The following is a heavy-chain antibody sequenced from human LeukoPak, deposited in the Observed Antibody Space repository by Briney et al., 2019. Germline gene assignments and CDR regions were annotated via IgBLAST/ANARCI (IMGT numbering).Heavy chain of an antibody. Sequence: PSETLSLTCTVSGGSISSGGYYWSWIRQHPGKGLEWIGYIYYSGSTYYNPSLKSRVTISVDTSKNQFSLKLSSVTAADTAVYYCARTVYDFWSGYYGNYFDYWGQGTLVTVSS. CDR3: ARTVYDFWSGYYGNYFDY. CDR2: IYYSGST. CDR1: GGSISSGGYY. D-gene: IGHD3-3*01. J-gene: IGHJ4*02. V-gene: IGHV4-31*03.